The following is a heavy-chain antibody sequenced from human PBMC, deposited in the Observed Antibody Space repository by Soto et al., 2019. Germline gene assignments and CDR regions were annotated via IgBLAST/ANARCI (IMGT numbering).Heavy chain of an antibody. Sequence: GAAVKACCQAFVMNLYNHGITLGRQAPAATFDLMGGIIPIFGTANYAQKFQGRVTITADESTSTAYMELSSLRSEDTAVYYCARQKEGYSYGYSGPFYYWGQGTLVTVSS. D-gene: IGHD5-18*01. V-gene: IGHV1-69*13. CDR2: IIPIFGTA. CDR1: VMNLYNHG. J-gene: IGHJ4*02. CDR3: ARQKEGYSYGYSGPFYY.